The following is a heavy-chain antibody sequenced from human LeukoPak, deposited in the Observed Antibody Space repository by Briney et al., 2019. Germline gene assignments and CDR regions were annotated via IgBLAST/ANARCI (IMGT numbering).Heavy chain of an antibody. CDR1: GFTFSNAY. V-gene: IGHV3-15*07. J-gene: IGHJ4*02. Sequence: GGSLRLSCAASGFTFSNAYMNWVRQAPGKGLEWVGRIKPKTDGETTEYAAPVKGRFSIPRDDSKNMLYLQMNSLKTEDTAVYYCITPLPYSAQGGQGTLVTVSS. D-gene: IGHD2-21*01. CDR2: IKPKTDGETT. CDR3: ITPLPYSAQ.